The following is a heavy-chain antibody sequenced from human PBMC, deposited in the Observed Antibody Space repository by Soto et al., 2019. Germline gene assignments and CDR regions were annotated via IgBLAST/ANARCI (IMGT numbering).Heavy chain of an antibody. CDR3: AKGARSIAVASGPFDP. V-gene: IGHV3-23*01. CDR2: ISGSGGST. CDR1: GFTFSSYA. J-gene: IGHJ5*02. D-gene: IGHD6-19*01. Sequence: GGSLRLSCAASGFTFSSYAMSWVRQAPGKGLEWVSAISGSGGSTYYADSVKGRFTISRDNSKNTRYLQMNSLRAEDRAVYYCAKGARSIAVASGPFDPWGQGTLVTVSS.